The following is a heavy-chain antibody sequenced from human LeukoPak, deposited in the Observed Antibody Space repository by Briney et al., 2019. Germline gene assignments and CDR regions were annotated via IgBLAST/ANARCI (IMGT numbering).Heavy chain of an antibody. Sequence: SETLSLTCAVYGGSFSAFHWSWIRQPPGKGLEWIGEINHGGRTNYNPSLKSRVTISIDTSKTQFSLKLSSVTAADTAIYYCAGRSWTTGTIVGGQGTLVTVSS. J-gene: IGHJ4*02. CDR1: GGSFSAFH. CDR3: AGRSWTTGTIV. V-gene: IGHV4-34*01. CDR2: INHGGRT. D-gene: IGHD1-1*01.